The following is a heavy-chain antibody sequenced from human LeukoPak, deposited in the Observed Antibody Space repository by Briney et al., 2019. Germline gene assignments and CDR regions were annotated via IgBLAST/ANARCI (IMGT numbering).Heavy chain of an antibody. Sequence: SGTLSLTCDVSGGSISSGNWWSWVRQPPGKGLEWIGEIYHTGDTNYNPSLKSRVTVSVDTSKSQFSLKLNSVTAADTAVYYCARSRITFDSSGYGDAFDIWGQGTKVTVSS. D-gene: IGHD3-22*01. CDR3: ARSRITFDSSGYGDAFDI. V-gene: IGHV4-4*02. CDR2: IYHTGDT. J-gene: IGHJ3*02. CDR1: GGSISSGNW.